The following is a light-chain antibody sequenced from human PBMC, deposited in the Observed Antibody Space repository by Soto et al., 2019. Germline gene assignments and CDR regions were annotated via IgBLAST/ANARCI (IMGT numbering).Light chain of an antibody. CDR2: DVT. V-gene: IGLV2-14*01. Sequence: QSALTQPASVSGSPGQSITISCTGTSSDVGGYNYVSWYQQLPGKAPRLVIYDVTHRPSGVSDRLSGSRSGNTASLTISGLQAEDEADYYCTSFTSGIITYVLGPGTKLTVL. CDR3: TSFTSGIITYV. J-gene: IGLJ1*01. CDR1: SSDVGGYNY.